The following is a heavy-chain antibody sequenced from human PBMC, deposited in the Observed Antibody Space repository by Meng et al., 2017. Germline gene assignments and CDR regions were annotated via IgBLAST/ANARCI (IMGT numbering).Heavy chain of an antibody. CDR3: AKHLSGSYTFDS. CDR2: SGRSRDT. J-gene: IGHJ4*02. V-gene: IGHV3-23*04. CDR1: GFTFSTNY. D-gene: IGHD1-26*01. Sequence: EVGLVVSGGGLVQAGGSLRLSCAASGFTFSTNYLSWVRRAPGKGLEWVSASGRSRDTYYADSVKGRFTISRDTSKNTLYLEMNSLRAEDTAVYYCAKHLSGSYTFDSWGQGTLVTVSS.